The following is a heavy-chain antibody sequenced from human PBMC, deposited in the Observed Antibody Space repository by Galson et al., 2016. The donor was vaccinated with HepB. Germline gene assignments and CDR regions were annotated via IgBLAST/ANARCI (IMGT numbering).Heavy chain of an antibody. CDR3: AKDGGGDCWPRCGDVY. J-gene: IGHJ4*02. CDR2: LYSGGTT. V-gene: IGHV3-53*01. CDR1: GFGVSSNY. Sequence: SLRLSCAASGFGVSSNYMSWVRQAPGKGLEWLSVLYSGGTTFYAGSVRGRFTISRDNSQNTLYLQMNSLRAEDTAVYYCAKDGGGDCWPRCGDVYWGQGTLVTVTS. D-gene: IGHD2-21*02.